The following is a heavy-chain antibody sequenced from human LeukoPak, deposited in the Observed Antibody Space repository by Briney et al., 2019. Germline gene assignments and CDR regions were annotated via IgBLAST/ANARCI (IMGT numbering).Heavy chain of an antibody. CDR2: ISGSGGST. D-gene: IGHD4-17*01. CDR1: GGSFSGYY. V-gene: IGHV3-23*01. J-gene: IGHJ4*02. CDR3: ASRLKIPSDYGLSKYYFDS. Sequence: ETLSLTCAVYGGSFSGYYWSWIRQPPGKGLEWVSAISGSGGSTYYADSVKGRLTISRDNSKNTLYLQMNSLRAEDTAVFYCASRLKIPSDYGLSKYYFDSWGQGTLVTVSS.